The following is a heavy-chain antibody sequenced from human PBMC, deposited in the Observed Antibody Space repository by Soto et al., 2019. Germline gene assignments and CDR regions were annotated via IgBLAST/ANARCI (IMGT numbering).Heavy chain of an antibody. CDR2: IYWDGDE. J-gene: IGHJ5*02. V-gene: IGHV2-5*02. D-gene: IGHD6-13*01. Sequence: QIILKESGPTLVKPTETLTLTCSFSGFSLSKNGVGVGWIRQPPGKAPEWLALIYWDGDERYTPSLKTRLTVTKDTSKNQVVLKMTNMDPVDTATYYCAHTDIAAGGMADPWGQEALVTVSS. CDR3: AHTDIAAGGMADP. CDR1: GFSLSKNGVG.